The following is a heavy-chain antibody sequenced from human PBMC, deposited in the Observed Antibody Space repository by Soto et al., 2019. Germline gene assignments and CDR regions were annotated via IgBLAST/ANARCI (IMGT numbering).Heavy chain of an antibody. CDR2: IIPILGIA. D-gene: IGHD2-2*02. CDR3: ARDQRFWLYNFPMDV. Sequence: SVKVSCKASGGTFSSYTISWVRQAPGQGLEWMGRIIPILGIANYAQKFQGRVTITADKSTSTAYMELSSLRSEDTAVYYCARDQRFWLYNFPMDVWGQGTTVTVSS. J-gene: IGHJ6*02. V-gene: IGHV1-69*04. CDR1: GGTFSSYT.